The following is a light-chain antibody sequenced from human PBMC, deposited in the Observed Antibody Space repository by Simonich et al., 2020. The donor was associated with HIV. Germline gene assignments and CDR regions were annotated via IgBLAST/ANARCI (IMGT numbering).Light chain of an antibody. V-gene: IGKV3D-20*01. CDR3: QQYNNWPPGT. Sequence: EIVLTQSPGTLSMSPGERATLSCRASQSVSSNYLAWFQQKPGLAPRRLIYDASSRATGIPDRFSGSGSGTDFTLTISRLEPEDFAVYYCQQYNNWPPGTFGQGTKLEIK. CDR1: QSVSSNY. CDR2: DAS. J-gene: IGKJ2*01.